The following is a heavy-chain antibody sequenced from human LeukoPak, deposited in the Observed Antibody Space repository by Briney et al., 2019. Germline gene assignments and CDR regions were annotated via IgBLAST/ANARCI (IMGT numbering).Heavy chain of an antibody. CDR3: AGVGVAGMREYYFDY. CDR1: GGSISSGSYY. J-gene: IGHJ4*02. V-gene: IGHV4-61*02. CDR2: IYTSGST. Sequence: SETLSLTRTVCGGSISSGSYYWRWIRQPAGKGLEWFVRIYTSGSTNYNPSLKSRVTISVDTSKNQFSLQLSSVIAADAAVYHCAGVGVAGMREYYFDYWGQGTLVTVSS. D-gene: IGHD6-19*01.